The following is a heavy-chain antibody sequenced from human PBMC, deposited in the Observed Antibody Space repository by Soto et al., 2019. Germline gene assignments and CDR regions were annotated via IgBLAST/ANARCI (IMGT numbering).Heavy chain of an antibody. D-gene: IGHD3-9*01. J-gene: IGHJ4*02. V-gene: IGHV3-23*01. Sequence: PGGSLRLSCAASGFTFSSYAMSWVRQAPGKGLEWVAAIRGSGGSKYYADSVKGRFTISRDNSKNTLYLQMNSLRAEDTAVYYCARDYDILTGYYPLGYWGQGTLVTVSS. CDR3: ARDYDILTGYYPLGY. CDR1: GFTFSSYA. CDR2: IRGSGGSK.